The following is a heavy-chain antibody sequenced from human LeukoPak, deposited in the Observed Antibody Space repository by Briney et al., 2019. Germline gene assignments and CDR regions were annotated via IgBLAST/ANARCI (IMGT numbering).Heavy chain of an antibody. CDR1: GFTFSNYS. CDR2: IWYDGSQK. Sequence: GGSLRLSCAASGFTFSNYSMNWVRRAPGKGLEWVALIWYDGSQKYYADSVKGRFTISRDSSKNTLYLQMNSLRVDDTAVYFCARDAQVILGTFDYWGQGTLVTVSS. V-gene: IGHV3-33*08. CDR3: ARDAQVILGTFDY. D-gene: IGHD3-22*01. J-gene: IGHJ4*02.